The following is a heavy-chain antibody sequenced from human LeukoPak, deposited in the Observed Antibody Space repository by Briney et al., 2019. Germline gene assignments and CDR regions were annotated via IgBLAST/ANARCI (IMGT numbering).Heavy chain of an antibody. Sequence: GWSLILSCAASGFTFSTSAMSWVRQAPGQGLEWVSPISGSGGGTYYADSVKGRFTISRDNSKNTLYLQLNSLRAEDTAIYYCAKTMYYSPRYSFDYWGQGTLVTVSS. D-gene: IGHD3-10*01. J-gene: IGHJ4*02. CDR2: ISGSGGGT. CDR1: GFTFSTSA. CDR3: AKTMYYSPRYSFDY. V-gene: IGHV3-23*01.